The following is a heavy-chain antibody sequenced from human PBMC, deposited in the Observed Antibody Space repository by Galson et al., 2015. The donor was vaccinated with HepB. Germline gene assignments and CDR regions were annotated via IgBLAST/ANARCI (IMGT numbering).Heavy chain of an antibody. D-gene: IGHD1-26*01. CDR3: ARDRKVGYPDAFDM. CDR2: INRDGSST. J-gene: IGHJ3*02. V-gene: IGHV3-74*01. Sequence: SLRLSCAASGFTFSSYWMYWVRQAPGKGLVWVSRINRDGSSTSYADSVKGRFTISRDNAKNTLYLQMNSLRVEDTAVYYCARDRKVGYPDAFDMWGQGTMVTVSS. CDR1: GFTFSSYW.